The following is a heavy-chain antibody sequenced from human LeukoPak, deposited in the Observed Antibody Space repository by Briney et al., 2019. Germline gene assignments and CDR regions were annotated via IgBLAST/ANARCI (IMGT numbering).Heavy chain of an antibody. Sequence: SETLSLTCTASGGSISGHYWSWIRQPPGKGLEWTGYIYYSGSTSYNPSLKSRVTISVDTSKNQFSLKLSSVTAADTAVYYCARLSGSPSKFDYWGQGTLVTVFS. CDR3: ARLSGSPSKFDY. D-gene: IGHD1-26*01. CDR1: GGSISGHY. CDR2: IYYSGST. J-gene: IGHJ4*02. V-gene: IGHV4-59*08.